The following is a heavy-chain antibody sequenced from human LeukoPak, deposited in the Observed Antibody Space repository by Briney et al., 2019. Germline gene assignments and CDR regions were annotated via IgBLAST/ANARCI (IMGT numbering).Heavy chain of an antibody. Sequence: ASVKVSCKASGYTFTSYDINWVRQATGQGPEWMGWMNPNSGNTGYAQKFQGRVTMTRDTSINTAYMELTSLRSEDTAVYYCTRGRGSGSYGTGLDPWGQGSPVTVSS. CDR1: GYTFTSYD. V-gene: IGHV1-8*01. J-gene: IGHJ5*02. CDR2: MNPNSGNT. D-gene: IGHD1-26*01. CDR3: TRGRGSGSYGTGLDP.